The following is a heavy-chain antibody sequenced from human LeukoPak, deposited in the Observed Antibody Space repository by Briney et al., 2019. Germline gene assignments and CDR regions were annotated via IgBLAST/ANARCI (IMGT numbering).Heavy chain of an antibody. V-gene: IGHV1-8*03. J-gene: IGHJ4*02. CDR2: MNPNSGNT. CDR1: GYTFTSYD. CDR3: ATRYCTFTSCYFDY. D-gene: IGHD2-2*01. Sequence: ASVKVSCKASGYTFTSYDINWVRQATGQGLEWMGWMNPNSGNTGYAQKFQARVTITADKSTTTAYMELSSLRSEDTAVYYCATRYCTFTSCYFDYWGQGTLVTVSS.